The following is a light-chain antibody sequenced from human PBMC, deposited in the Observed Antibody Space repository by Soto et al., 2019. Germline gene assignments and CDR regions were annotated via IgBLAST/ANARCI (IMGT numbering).Light chain of an antibody. V-gene: IGKV3-20*01. Sequence: EIVLTQSPGTLSLSPGEGATLSCRASQNVDSNYLAWYQQKPGQAPRIILFGASGRATGIPDRFSGSGSGTDFTLTISRLEPEDFAVYYCQQYNNWPRTFGQGTKVEIK. J-gene: IGKJ1*01. CDR3: QQYNNWPRT. CDR1: QNVDSNY. CDR2: GAS.